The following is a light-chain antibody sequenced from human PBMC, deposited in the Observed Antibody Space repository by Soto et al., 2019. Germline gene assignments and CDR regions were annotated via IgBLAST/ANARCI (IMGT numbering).Light chain of an antibody. CDR2: KAS. J-gene: IGKJ1*01. CDR1: QTISSW. Sequence: DIKMTQSPSTLSGSVGDRVTITCRASQTISSWLAWYQQKPGKAPKLLIYKASTLKSGVPSRFSGSGSGTEFTLTISSLQPDDFATYYCQQYNSYWTFGQGTNVDIK. V-gene: IGKV1-5*03. CDR3: QQYNSYWT.